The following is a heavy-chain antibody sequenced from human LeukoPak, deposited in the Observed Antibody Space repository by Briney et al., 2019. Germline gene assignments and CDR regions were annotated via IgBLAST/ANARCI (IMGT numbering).Heavy chain of an antibody. CDR1: GGSFSGYY. Sequence: PSETLSLTCAVYGGSFSGYYWSWIRQPPGKGLEWIGEINHSGSTNYNPSLKSRVTISVDTSKNQFSLKLSSVTAADTAVYYCARANPYYYDSSGYYYGFDYWGQGTLVTVSS. CDR3: ARANPYYYDSSGYYYGFDY. V-gene: IGHV4-34*01. CDR2: INHSGST. J-gene: IGHJ4*02. D-gene: IGHD3-22*01.